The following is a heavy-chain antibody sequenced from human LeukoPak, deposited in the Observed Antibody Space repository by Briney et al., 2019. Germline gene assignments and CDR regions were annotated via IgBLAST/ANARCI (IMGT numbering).Heavy chain of an antibody. CDR2: IYHSETT. CDR1: GGSISSSSDY. J-gene: IGHJ4*02. D-gene: IGHD6-6*01. Sequence: SETLSLTCSVSGGSISSSSDYWGWVRQPPGKGLEWIGSIYHSETTYYNPSLKSRVIISVDTSKNQFSLKLSSVTAADTAVYYCARGGSSSLSFDYWGQGTLVTVSS. V-gene: IGHV4-39*07. CDR3: ARGGSSSLSFDY.